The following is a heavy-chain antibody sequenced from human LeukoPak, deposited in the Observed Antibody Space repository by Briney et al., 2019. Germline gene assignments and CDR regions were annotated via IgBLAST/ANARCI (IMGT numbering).Heavy chain of an antibody. CDR1: GGSISSSSYY. V-gene: IGHV4-39*01. CDR2: IYYSGST. CDR3: ARWSSADYYYYYMDV. J-gene: IGHJ6*03. D-gene: IGHD6-25*01. Sequence: PSETLSLTCTVSGGSISSSSYYWGWIRQPPGKGLEWIGSIYYSGSTYYNPSLKSRVTISVDTSKNQFSLKLSSVTAADTAVYYCARWSSADYYYYYMDVWGKGTTVTVSS.